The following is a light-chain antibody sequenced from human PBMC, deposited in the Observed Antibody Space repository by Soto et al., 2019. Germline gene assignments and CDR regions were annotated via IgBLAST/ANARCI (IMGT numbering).Light chain of an antibody. CDR1: ESVASN. J-gene: IGKJ1*01. Sequence: IVLTQSPCTLSLSPGERATLSCRASESVASNYLAWYQLKPGQAPRLLIYDASNRATGIPARFSGSGSGTEFTLTISSLQSEDFAVYYCQQYNNWRETFGQGTKVDFK. CDR3: QQYNNWRET. V-gene: IGKV3-15*01. CDR2: DAS.